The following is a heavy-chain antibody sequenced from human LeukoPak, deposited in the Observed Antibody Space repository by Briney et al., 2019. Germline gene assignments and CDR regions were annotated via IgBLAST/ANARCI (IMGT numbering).Heavy chain of an antibody. Sequence: SETLSLTCTVSGGSISSGDYYWSWIRQPPGKGLEWIGYIYYSGSTYYNPSLKSRVTISVDTSKKQFSLKLSSVTAADTAVYYCARVRGYSSSPNFDYWGQGTLVTVSS. D-gene: IGHD6-6*01. CDR1: GGSISSGDYY. CDR3: ARVRGYSSSPNFDY. J-gene: IGHJ4*02. V-gene: IGHV4-30-4*01. CDR2: IYYSGST.